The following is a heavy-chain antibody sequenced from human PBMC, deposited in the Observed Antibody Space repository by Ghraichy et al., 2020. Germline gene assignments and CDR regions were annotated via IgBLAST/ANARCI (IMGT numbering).Heavy chain of an antibody. CDR3: ARDSIPWAANSRLSHDY. CDR2: ISSSSSYI. V-gene: IGHV3-21*01. J-gene: IGHJ4*02. Sequence: GGSLRLSCAASGFTFSSYSMNWVRQAPGKGLEWVSSISSSSSYIYYADSVKGRFTISRDNAKNSLYLQMNSLRAEDTAVYYCARDSIPWAANSRLSHDYWGQGTLVTVSS. D-gene: IGHD4/OR15-4a*01. CDR1: GFTFSSYS.